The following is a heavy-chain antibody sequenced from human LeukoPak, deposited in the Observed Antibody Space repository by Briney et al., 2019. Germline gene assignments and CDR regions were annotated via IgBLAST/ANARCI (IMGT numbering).Heavy chain of an antibody. V-gene: IGHV3-30*02. CDR3: AKEILSGSYCFDY. CDR1: GFTFSNYG. Sequence: PGGSLRLSCAASGFTFSNYGMHWVRQAPGKGLEWVAFIRFDGSNTYYADSVKGRFTISRDTSKNTLHLQMNSLGVEDTAVYYCAKEILSGSYCFDYWGQGTLVTVSS. D-gene: IGHD1-26*01. CDR2: IRFDGSNT. J-gene: IGHJ4*02.